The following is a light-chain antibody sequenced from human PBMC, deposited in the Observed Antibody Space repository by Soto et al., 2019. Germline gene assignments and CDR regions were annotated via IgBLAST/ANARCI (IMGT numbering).Light chain of an antibody. CDR2: DVS. J-gene: IGLJ1*01. CDR3: CSYTSSSTYV. V-gene: IGLV2-14*01. Sequence: QSALTQPASVSGSPGQSITISCTGTSSDVGGYDYVSWYQQHPGKAPKLMIYDVSNRPSGVSNRFSGCKSGDTASLTISGLQTEDEADYYCCSYTSSSTYVFGTGTKVTVL. CDR1: SSDVGGYDY.